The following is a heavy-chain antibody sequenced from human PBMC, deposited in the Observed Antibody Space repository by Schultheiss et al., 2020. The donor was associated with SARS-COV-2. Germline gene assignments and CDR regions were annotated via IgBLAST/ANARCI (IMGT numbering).Heavy chain of an antibody. Sequence: ASVKVSCKVSGYTLTELSMHWVRQAPGKGLEWMGGFDPEDGETIYAQKFQGRVTMTEDTSTDTAYMELSSLRSEDTAVYYCARDYCSSTSCYYYYGMDVWGQGTTVTVSS. CDR3: ARDYCSSTSCYYYYGMDV. D-gene: IGHD2-2*01. CDR2: FDPEDGET. V-gene: IGHV1-24*01. J-gene: IGHJ6*02. CDR1: GYTLTELS.